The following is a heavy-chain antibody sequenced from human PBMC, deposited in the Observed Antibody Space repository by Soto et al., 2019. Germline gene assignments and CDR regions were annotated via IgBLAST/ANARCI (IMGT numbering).Heavy chain of an antibody. Sequence: GESLKISCAASGFTFSSYSMNWVRQAPGKGLEWVSYISSSSSTIYYADSVKGRFTISRDNAKNSLYLQVNSLRDEDTAVYYCARPEYSSSSYGMDVWGQGTTVTVSS. CDR1: GFTFSSYS. CDR2: ISSSSSTI. D-gene: IGHD6-6*01. J-gene: IGHJ6*02. V-gene: IGHV3-48*02. CDR3: ARPEYSSSSYGMDV.